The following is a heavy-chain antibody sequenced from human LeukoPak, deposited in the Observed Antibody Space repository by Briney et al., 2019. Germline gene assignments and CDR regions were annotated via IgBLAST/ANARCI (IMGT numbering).Heavy chain of an antibody. J-gene: IGHJ1*01. Sequence: SETRSLTCSVSGDSVSRSDSYRDWIRQPPGTGLEWIGTIYYSGRTYYSPSLKSRVTMSVDTSNNQFSLNLRSVTAADTAVYYCARRRYYDGSGYLEWGQGTLLSVSS. D-gene: IGHD3-22*01. CDR3: ARRRYYDGSGYLE. CDR2: IYYSGRT. V-gene: IGHV4-39*01. CDR1: GDSVSRSDSY.